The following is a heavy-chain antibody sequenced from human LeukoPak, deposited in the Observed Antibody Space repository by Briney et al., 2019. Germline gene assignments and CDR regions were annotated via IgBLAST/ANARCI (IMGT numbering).Heavy chain of an antibody. V-gene: IGHV3-11*01. CDR1: GFTFSDYY. Sequence: GGSLRLSCAATGFTFSDYYMSWIRQAPGKGLEWVSYISSSGSTKYYADSVKGRFTISRDNAKNSYLQMNSLRAEDTAVYYCARDGHAYGRGSPHYWGQGTLVTVSS. J-gene: IGHJ4*02. CDR3: ARDGHAYGRGSPHY. D-gene: IGHD3-10*01. CDR2: ISSSGSTK.